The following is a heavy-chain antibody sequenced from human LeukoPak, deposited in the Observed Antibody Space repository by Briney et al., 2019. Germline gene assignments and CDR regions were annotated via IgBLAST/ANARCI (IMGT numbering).Heavy chain of an antibody. Sequence: GGSLRLSCAASGFTFSSYAMSWVRQAPGKGLEWVSAISGSGGSTYYADSVTGRCTISRDNSKNTLYLPMNSLRAEDTAVYYCAKWGRDIVVVPAAIIFDYWGQGTLVTVSS. V-gene: IGHV3-23*01. CDR3: AKWGRDIVVVPAAIIFDY. CDR1: GFTFSSYA. D-gene: IGHD2-2*02. CDR2: ISGSGGST. J-gene: IGHJ4*02.